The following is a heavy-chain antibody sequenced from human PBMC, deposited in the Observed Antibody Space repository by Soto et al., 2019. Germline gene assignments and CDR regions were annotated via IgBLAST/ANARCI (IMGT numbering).Heavy chain of an antibody. CDR3: ARDQGYYDSSGYDAFDI. J-gene: IGHJ3*02. D-gene: IGHD3-22*01. V-gene: IGHV4-4*07. CDR1: GGSISSYY. CDR2: IYTSGST. Sequence: SKTLSLTCTVSGGSISSYYWSWIRQPAGKGLEWIGRIYTSGSTNYNPSLKSRVTMSVDTSKNQFSLKLSSVTAADTAVYYCARDQGYYDSSGYDAFDIWGQGTMVTVSS.